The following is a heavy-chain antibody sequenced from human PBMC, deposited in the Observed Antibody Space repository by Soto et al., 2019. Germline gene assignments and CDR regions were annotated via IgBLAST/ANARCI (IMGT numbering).Heavy chain of an antibody. J-gene: IGHJ6*02. V-gene: IGHV1-46*03. CDR1: GYTFTSYY. Sequence: ASVKVSCKASGYTFTSYYMHWVRQAPGQGLEWMGIINPSGGSTSYAQKFQGRVTMTRDTSTSTVYMELSSLRSEDTAVYYCARDLAGLRYFDWLPEYYYVMDVWGQGTTVIVSS. D-gene: IGHD3-9*01. CDR3: ARDLAGLRYFDWLPEYYYVMDV. CDR2: INPSGGST.